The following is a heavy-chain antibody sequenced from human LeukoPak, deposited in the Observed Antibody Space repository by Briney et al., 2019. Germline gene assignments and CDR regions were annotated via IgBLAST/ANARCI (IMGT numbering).Heavy chain of an antibody. J-gene: IGHJ4*02. CDR1: GFTFNSYA. V-gene: IGHV3-64D*06. D-gene: IGHD1-7*01. CDR2: ISTNGGST. Sequence: GGSLRLSCSASGFTFNSYAMHWVRQTPGKGLEYVSLISTNGGSTYYADSVKGRFTISRDNSKNTLSLQMSSLRAEDTAVYYCVKGGVGTTRPFDFWGQGTLVTVSS. CDR3: VKGGVGTTRPFDF.